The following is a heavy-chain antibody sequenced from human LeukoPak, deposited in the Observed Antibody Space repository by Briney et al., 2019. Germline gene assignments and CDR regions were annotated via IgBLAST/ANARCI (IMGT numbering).Heavy chain of an antibody. CDR1: GVTFSSYG. J-gene: IGHJ4*02. V-gene: IGHV3-33*03. CDR2: IWDEGGNK. CDR3: AGGYNLDY. D-gene: IGHD5-24*01. Sequence: PGGSLRLSRAASGVTFSSYGMHWVRQAPGEGVGRVADIWDEGGNKNYADSVRGPFTISRDNAKNSVCLQMNSLRAEDTAVYYCAGGYNLDYWGQGTLVTVSS.